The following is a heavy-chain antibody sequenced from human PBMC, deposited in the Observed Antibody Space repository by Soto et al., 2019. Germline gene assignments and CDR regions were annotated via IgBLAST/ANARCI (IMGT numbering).Heavy chain of an antibody. CDR2: ISDGGDLI. D-gene: IGHD2-15*01. Sequence: GGSLRLSCAASGFPFSNHAMSWVRQAPGKGLEWVSGISDGGDLIYYADSVKGRFSMSRDNSENMLCLQMTNLRAEDTAIYFCAKRQGTGLAAKNFDFWGQGTLVTVSS. V-gene: IGHV3-23*01. CDR3: AKRQGTGLAAKNFDF. CDR1: GFPFSNHA. J-gene: IGHJ4*02.